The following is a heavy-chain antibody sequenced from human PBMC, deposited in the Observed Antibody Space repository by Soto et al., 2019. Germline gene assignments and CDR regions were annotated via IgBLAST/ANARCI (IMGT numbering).Heavy chain of an antibody. Sequence: QVQLQVSGPGLVKPSQTLSLTCTVSGGSISSGGYYWSWIRQHPGKGLEWIGYIYYSGSTYYNPSLKSRVTISVDTSKNQFSLKLSYVTAADTAVYYCARVCGGDCHNAFDIWGQGTMVTVSS. CDR3: ARVCGGDCHNAFDI. CDR2: IYYSGST. D-gene: IGHD2-21*02. J-gene: IGHJ3*02. CDR1: GGSISSGGYY. V-gene: IGHV4-31*03.